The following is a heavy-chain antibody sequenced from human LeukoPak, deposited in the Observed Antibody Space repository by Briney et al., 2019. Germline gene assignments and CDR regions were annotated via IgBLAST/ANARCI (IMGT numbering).Heavy chain of an antibody. Sequence: GGSLRLSCAASGFTFSNYAMSWVRQAPGKGLEWVSAISGSGGSTYYADSVKGRFTISRDNSKNTLYLQMNSLRAEDTAIYYCAKELRGYSYGELDYRGQGTLVTVSS. V-gene: IGHV3-23*01. CDR1: GFTFSNYA. D-gene: IGHD5-18*01. CDR2: ISGSGGST. J-gene: IGHJ4*02. CDR3: AKELRGYSYGELDY.